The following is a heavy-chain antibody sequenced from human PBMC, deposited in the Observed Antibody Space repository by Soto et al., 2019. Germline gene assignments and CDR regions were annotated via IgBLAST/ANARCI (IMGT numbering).Heavy chain of an antibody. CDR1: GGSISSSSYY. D-gene: IGHD2-15*01. CDR3: ARTASDIVVVVAALYFDY. V-gene: IGHV4-39*01. J-gene: IGHJ4*02. CDR2: IYYSGST. Sequence: SETLSLTCTVSGGSISSSSYYWGWIRQPPGKGLEWIGSIYYSGSTYYNPSLKSRVTISVDTSKNQFSLKLSSVTAADTAVYYCARTASDIVVVVAALYFDYWGQGTLVTVSS.